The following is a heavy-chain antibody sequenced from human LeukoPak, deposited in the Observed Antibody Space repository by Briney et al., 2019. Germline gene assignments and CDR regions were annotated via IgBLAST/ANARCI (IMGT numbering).Heavy chain of an antibody. CDR3: ARSPSGFDTPNFFDR. Sequence: GGSLRLSCAASGFIFNTFNMNWIRQAPGKGLEWVSYISVTSTTIYYADSAKGRFTISRDNGKNSLYLQMNSLTVEDTAVYFCARSPSGFDTPNFFDRWGQGILVAVSS. V-gene: IGHV3-48*01. J-gene: IGHJ4*02. D-gene: IGHD3-10*01. CDR1: GFIFNTFN. CDR2: ISVTSTTI.